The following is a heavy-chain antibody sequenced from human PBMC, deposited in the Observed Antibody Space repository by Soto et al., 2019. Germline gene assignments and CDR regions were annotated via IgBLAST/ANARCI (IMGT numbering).Heavy chain of an antibody. Sequence: SETLSLTCTVSGGSISSYYWSWIRQPAGKGLEWIGRIYASGSTNYSPSLKSRVTMSIDMSKNQFSLKLSSVAAADTAVYYSARVPYFGGDCYILFACWGQGNLVIVPS. D-gene: IGHD2-21*02. J-gene: IGHJ4*02. CDR3: ARVPYFGGDCYILFAC. V-gene: IGHV4-4*07. CDR1: GGSISSYY. CDR2: IYASGST.